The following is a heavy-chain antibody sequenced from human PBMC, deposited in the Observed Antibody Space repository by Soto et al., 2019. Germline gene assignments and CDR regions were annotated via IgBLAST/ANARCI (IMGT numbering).Heavy chain of an antibody. Sequence: QVQLVQSGAEVKKPGSSVKVSCKASGGAFSDYAFSWLRQAPGQGLEWLGGIMPIFRAPDYAQKFQGRVTITADEFTRTANMETNSLRSEDTAVHYCASGMEGPDIGNYSTGMDVWGQGNTVTVS. J-gene: IGHJ6*02. CDR2: IMPIFRAP. CDR1: GGAFSDYA. V-gene: IGHV1-69*12. CDR3: ASGMEGPDIGNYSTGMDV. D-gene: IGHD1-26*01.